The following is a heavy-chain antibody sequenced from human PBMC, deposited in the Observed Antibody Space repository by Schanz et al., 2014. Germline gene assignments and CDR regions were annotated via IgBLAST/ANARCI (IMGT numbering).Heavy chain of an antibody. D-gene: IGHD6-13*01. CDR3: PGEAAAGIYNGFDP. J-gene: IGHJ5*01. Sequence: QVQLQASGPGLVKPSETLSLTCTVSGGSMSGYHWIWIRQPPGRGLEWIGHIYYSGGTHYNPSLESRVTISIDMSKSQFCLTLGTVIAADTAIYFCPGEAAAGIYNGFDPWGQGTQVIVSS. CDR2: IYYSGGT. V-gene: IGHV4-59*01. CDR1: GGSMSGYH.